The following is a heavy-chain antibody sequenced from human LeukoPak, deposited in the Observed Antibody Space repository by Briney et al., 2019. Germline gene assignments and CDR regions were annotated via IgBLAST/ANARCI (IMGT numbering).Heavy chain of an antibody. CDR3: ARHTGYYYYYIHV. V-gene: IGHV4-39*01. CDR1: GVSISSSSYY. J-gene: IGHJ6*03. CDR2: MYYSGST. D-gene: IGHD2-8*02. Sequence: SETLSLTCTVSGVSISSSSYYWRWIRQPPGKGLWWIGCMYYSGSTYYNPSLKSRVTVSVDTSENQVSLKLSSVTTADTAVYYCARHTGYYYYYIHVWGKGTTVTISS.